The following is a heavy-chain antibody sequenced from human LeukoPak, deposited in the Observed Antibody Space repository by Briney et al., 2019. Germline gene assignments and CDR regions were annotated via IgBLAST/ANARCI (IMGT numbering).Heavy chain of an antibody. CDR2: VNPNSGGT. D-gene: IGHD3-9*01. CDR3: AREGYAILTGYAPADS. CDR1: GYTFTDYY. J-gene: IGHJ4*02. V-gene: IGHV1-2*02. Sequence: ASVKVSCKASGYTFTDYYLHWVRQAPGQGLEWVGWVNPNSGGTNYAQKFRGRITMTRDTSINTIYMELSSLRSDDTAVYYCAREGYAILTGYAPADSWGQGTLVTVS.